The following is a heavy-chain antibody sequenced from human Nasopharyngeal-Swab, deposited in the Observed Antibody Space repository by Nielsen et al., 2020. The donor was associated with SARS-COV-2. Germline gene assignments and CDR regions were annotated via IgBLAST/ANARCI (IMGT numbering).Heavy chain of an antibody. V-gene: IGHV3-48*04. J-gene: IGHJ4*02. CDR3: VGGGYSSSWYGGDY. D-gene: IGHD6-13*01. CDR2: ISSRSTTI. Sequence: WIRQPPGKGLEWVSYISSRSTTIYYADSVKGRFTISRDNAKNSLSLQMNSLRAEDTAVYYCVGGGYSSSWYGGDYWGQGTLVTVSS.